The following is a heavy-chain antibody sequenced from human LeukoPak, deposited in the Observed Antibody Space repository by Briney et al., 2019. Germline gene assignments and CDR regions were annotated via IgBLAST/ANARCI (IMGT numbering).Heavy chain of an antibody. Sequence: ASVKVSCKASGYTFTSYGISWVRQAPGQGLEWMGWISAYNGNTNYAQKLQGRVTMTTDTSTSTAYMELRSLRSDDTAVYYRARAYYYDSSGYLQFDYWGQGTLVTVSS. CDR3: ARAYYYDSSGYLQFDY. V-gene: IGHV1-18*01. CDR1: GYTFTSYG. J-gene: IGHJ4*02. CDR2: ISAYNGNT. D-gene: IGHD3-22*01.